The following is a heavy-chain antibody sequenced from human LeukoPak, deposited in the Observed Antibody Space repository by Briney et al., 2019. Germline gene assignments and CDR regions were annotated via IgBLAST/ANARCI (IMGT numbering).Heavy chain of an antibody. CDR3: ARTALWFGESTVFDY. V-gene: IGHV4-39*01. CDR1: GGSISISSYY. Sequence: SETLSLTCTVSGGSISISSYYWGWIRQPPGKGLEWIGSIYYSGSTYYNPSLKSRVTISVDTSKNQFSLKLSSVTAADTAVYYCARTALWFGESTVFDYWGQGTLVTVSS. CDR2: IYYSGST. J-gene: IGHJ4*02. D-gene: IGHD3-10*01.